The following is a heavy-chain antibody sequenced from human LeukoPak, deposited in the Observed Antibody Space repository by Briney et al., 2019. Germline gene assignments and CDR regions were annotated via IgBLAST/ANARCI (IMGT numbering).Heavy chain of an antibody. CDR3: AREEGTAMVRI. J-gene: IGHJ4*02. Sequence: ASVKVSCKASGYTLTSYYMHWARQAPGQGLEWMGIINPSGGSTSYAQKFQGRVTMTRDTSTSTVYMELSSLRSEDTAVYYCAREEGTAMVRIWGQGTLVTVSS. CDR2: INPSGGST. D-gene: IGHD5-18*01. V-gene: IGHV1-46*01. CDR1: GYTLTSYY.